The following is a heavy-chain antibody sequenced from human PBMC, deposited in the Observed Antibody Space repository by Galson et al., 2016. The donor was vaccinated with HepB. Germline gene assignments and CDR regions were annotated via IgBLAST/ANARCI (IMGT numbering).Heavy chain of an antibody. Sequence: SVKVSCKASGYTFTIYDISWVRQAPGQGPEWMGWISAYYGNTHYAEKFQGRVTMTTDTSTSTAYMELRSLRSDDTAVYYCARAVRTIVEPYKYYFDYWGQGTLVTVSS. J-gene: IGHJ4*02. CDR1: GYTFTIYD. CDR3: ARAVRTIVEPYKYYFDY. V-gene: IGHV1-18*01. CDR2: ISAYYGNT. D-gene: IGHD1-26*01.